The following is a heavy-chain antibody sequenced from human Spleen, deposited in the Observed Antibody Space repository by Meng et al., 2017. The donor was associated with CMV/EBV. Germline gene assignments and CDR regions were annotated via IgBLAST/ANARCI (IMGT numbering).Heavy chain of an antibody. CDR2: ISWNSGSI. CDR1: GFTFSSYW. J-gene: IGHJ2*01. D-gene: IGHD3-22*01. Sequence: SLKISCAASGFTFSSYWMHWVRQAPGKGLEWVSGISWNSGSIGYADSVKGRFTISRDNAKNSLYLQMNSLRAEDTALYYCAKGRVGYYDSSGYYSQDWYFDLWGRGTLVTVSS. V-gene: IGHV3-9*01. CDR3: AKGRVGYYDSSGYYSQDWYFDL.